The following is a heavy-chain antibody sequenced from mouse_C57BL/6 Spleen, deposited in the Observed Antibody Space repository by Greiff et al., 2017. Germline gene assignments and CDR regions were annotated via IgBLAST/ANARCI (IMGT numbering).Heavy chain of an antibody. CDR2: IYPGGGYP. CDR3: ARSGYGSSYAY. D-gene: IGHD1-1*01. J-gene: IGHJ2*01. Sequence: QVQLQQSGAELVRPGTSVKMSCKASGYTFTNYWIGWAKQRPGHGLEWIGDIYPGGGYPNYNEKFKGKATPTADHSSSTTYMQFSSLTSEDSAIYSCARSGYGSSYAYWGQGTTLTVSS. CDR1: GYTFTNYW. V-gene: IGHV1-63*01.